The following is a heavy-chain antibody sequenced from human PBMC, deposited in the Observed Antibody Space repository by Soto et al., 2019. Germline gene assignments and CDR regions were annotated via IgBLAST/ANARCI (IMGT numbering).Heavy chain of an antibody. CDR3: AAPRDEYGSGVSWFTYGMDI. CDR2: LDGAGGST. Sequence: PXGSLRLSCLAAGFTFSDFAMTWVRHVPGRGLEWVASLDGAGGSTYYAESVRGRFSISRDNSQNTLFLQMKRLTVDDTAIYYCAAPRDEYGSGVSWFTYGMDIWGQGTTVTVSS. J-gene: IGHJ6*02. V-gene: IGHV3-23*01. CDR1: GFTFSDFA. D-gene: IGHD3-10*01.